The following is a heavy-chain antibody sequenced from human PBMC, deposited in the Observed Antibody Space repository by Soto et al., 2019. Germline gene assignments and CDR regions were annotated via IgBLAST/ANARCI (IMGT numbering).Heavy chain of an antibody. J-gene: IGHJ6*02. CDR2: IIPIFGTA. CDR1: GGTFSSYA. D-gene: IGHD3-10*01. V-gene: IGHV1-69*06. CDR3: ARRMEEDGTAGSDSGLDV. Sequence: QVQLVQSGAEVKKPGASVKVSCKASGGTFSSYAISWVRQAPGQGLEWMGGIIPIFGTANYAQKFQGRVTVPADTSTRQAYMELNSLRYEDTAMYYCARRMEEDGTAGSDSGLDVWGQGTTVTVSS.